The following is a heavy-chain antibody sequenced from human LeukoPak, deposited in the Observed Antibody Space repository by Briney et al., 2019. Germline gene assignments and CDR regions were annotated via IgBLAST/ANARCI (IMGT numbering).Heavy chain of an antibody. V-gene: IGHV3-21*01. CDR3: ARFYDSSGYYYVGIDY. J-gene: IGHJ4*02. CDR1: GFTFSSYS. Sequence: GGSLRLSCAASGFTFSSYSMNWVRQAPGKGLEWVSCISSSSSYIYYADSVKGRFIISRDNAKNSLYLQMNSLRAEDTAVYYCARFYDSSGYYYVGIDYWGQGTLVTVSS. CDR2: ISSSSSYI. D-gene: IGHD3-22*01.